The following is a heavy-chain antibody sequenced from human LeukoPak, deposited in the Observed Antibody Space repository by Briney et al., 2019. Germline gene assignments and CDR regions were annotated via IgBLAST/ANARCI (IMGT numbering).Heavy chain of an antibody. V-gene: IGHV1-46*01. CDR1: GYIFTSYY. CDR2: INPSGGST. J-gene: IGHJ3*02. CDR3: AVAYSYGRDTFDI. D-gene: IGHD5-18*01. Sequence: PGASAKVSCKASGYIFTSYYIHWVRQAPGQGLEWMGLINPSGGSTSHAQKFQGRVTMTRDTSTSTVYMELRSLRSEDTAVYYCAVAYSYGRDTFDIWGQGTMVTVSS.